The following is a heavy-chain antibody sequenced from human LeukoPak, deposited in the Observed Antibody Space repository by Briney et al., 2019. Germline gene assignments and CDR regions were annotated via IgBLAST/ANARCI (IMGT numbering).Heavy chain of an antibody. V-gene: IGHV1-69*04. D-gene: IGHD6-13*01. Sequence: SVKVSCKASGGTFSSYAISWVRQAPGQGLEWMGRIIPILGIANYAQKFQGRVTITADKSTSTAYMELSSLRSEDTAVYYCARDQGSYGSSWYAKVYYYGMDVWGQGTTVTVSS. CDR3: ARDQGSYGSSWYAKVYYYGMDV. CDR1: GGTFSSYA. CDR2: IIPILGIA. J-gene: IGHJ6*02.